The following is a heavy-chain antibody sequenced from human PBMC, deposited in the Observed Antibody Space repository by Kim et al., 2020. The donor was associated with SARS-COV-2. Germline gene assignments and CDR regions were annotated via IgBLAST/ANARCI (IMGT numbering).Heavy chain of an antibody. CDR2: INPNSGGT. Sequence: ASVKVSCKASGYTFTGYYMHWVRQAPGQGLEWMGWINPNSGGTNYAQKFQGWVTMTRDTSISTAYMELSRLRSDDTAVYYCARDRTVVTPDGGMDVWGQGTTVTVSS. J-gene: IGHJ6*02. CDR1: GYTFTGYY. D-gene: IGHD2-15*01. V-gene: IGHV1-2*04. CDR3: ARDRTVVTPDGGMDV.